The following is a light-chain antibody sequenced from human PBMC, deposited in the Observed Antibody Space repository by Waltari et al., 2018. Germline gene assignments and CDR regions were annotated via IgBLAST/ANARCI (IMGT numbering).Light chain of an antibody. CDR3: QQSYSTLPVT. V-gene: IGKV1-39*01. CDR1: QSISSY. Sequence: DIQMTQSPSSLSASVGDRVTITCRASQSISSYLNWYQQKPGKAPKLLIYAASSLQSGVPARFRSSRSGTDVTLTISSLQPEDVATYYCQQSYSTLPVTFGQGTKLEIK. J-gene: IGKJ2*01. CDR2: AAS.